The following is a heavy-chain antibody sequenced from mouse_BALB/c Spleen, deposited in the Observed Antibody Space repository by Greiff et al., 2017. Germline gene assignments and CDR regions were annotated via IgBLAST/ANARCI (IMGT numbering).Heavy chain of an antibody. D-gene: IGHD2-1*01. CDR1: GYTFTDYN. V-gene: IGHV1-18*01. CDR2: INPNNGGT. J-gene: IGHJ4*01. Sequence: EVQLQESGPELVKPGASVKIPCKASGYTFTDYNMDWVKQSHGKSLEWIGDINPNNGGTIYNQKFKGKATLTVDKSSSTAYMELRSLTSEDTAVYYCARRYGKRYAMDYWGQGTSVTVSS. CDR3: ARRYGKRYAMDY.